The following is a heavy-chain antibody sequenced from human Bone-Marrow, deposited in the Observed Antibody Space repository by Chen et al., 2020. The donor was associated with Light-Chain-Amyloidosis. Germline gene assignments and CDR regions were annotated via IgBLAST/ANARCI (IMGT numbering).Heavy chain of an antibody. J-gene: IGHJ4*02. Sequence: EVQLEQSGPEVKKPGESLKISCKGSGYTFPNYWIGWVRQMPGKGLEWLGVNYPDDSYSRYTPAFEGQVTISAAKSIPTAYLQWRSLKASDTAMYYCARRRDGYNFDYWGQGTLVTVSS. CDR1: GYTFPNYW. D-gene: IGHD5-12*01. CDR2: NYPDDSYS. V-gene: IGHV5-51*01. CDR3: ARRRDGYNFDY.